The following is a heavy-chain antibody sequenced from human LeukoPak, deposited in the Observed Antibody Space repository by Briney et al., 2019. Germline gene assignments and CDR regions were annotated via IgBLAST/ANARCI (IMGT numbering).Heavy chain of an antibody. Sequence: PGGSLRLSCAASGFSFSTYAISWVRQAPGKGLEWVSCISTTSSYIFYADSVRGRFTISRDNAKNSLYLQMDSLRAEDTAVYYCASQSYGAKYYFDYWGQGTLVTVSS. CDR3: ASQSYGAKYYFDY. CDR2: ISTTSSYI. J-gene: IGHJ4*02. D-gene: IGHD4-17*01. CDR1: GFSFSTYA. V-gene: IGHV3-21*01.